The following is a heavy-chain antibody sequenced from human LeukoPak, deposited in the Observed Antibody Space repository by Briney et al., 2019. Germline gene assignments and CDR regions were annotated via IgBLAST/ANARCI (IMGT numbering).Heavy chain of an antibody. D-gene: IGHD3-10*01. V-gene: IGHV3-9*01. CDR2: ISWNSGSI. J-gene: IGHJ4*02. CDR1: GFTVSSNY. CDR3: AKDIGDMVRGVDFDY. Sequence: QPGGSLRLSCAASGFTVSSNYMSWVRQAPGKGLEWVSGISWNSGSIGYADSVKGRFTISRDNAKNSLYLQMNSLRAEDTALYYCAKDIGDMVRGVDFDYWGQGTLVTVSS.